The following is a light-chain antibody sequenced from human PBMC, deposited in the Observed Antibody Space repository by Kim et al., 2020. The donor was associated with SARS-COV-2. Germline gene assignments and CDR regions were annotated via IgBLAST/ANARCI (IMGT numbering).Light chain of an antibody. Sequence: PGRTVTLTCASRPGAVTNVYYPNWFQQKPGQAPRALIYNTINKHSWTPARFSGSLLGGKAALTLSGVQPEDEADYYCLLYSGGAGAFGGGTQLTVL. J-gene: IGLJ3*02. CDR3: LLYSGGAGA. CDR2: NTI. CDR1: PGAVTNVYY. V-gene: IGLV7-43*01.